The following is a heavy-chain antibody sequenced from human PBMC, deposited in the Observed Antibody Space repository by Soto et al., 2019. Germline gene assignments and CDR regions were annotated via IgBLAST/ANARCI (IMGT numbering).Heavy chain of an antibody. Sequence: PGGSLRLSCAASGFTFSSYSMNWVRQAPGKGLEWVSSISSSSSYIYYADSVKGRFTISRDNAKNSLYLQMNSLRAEDTAVYYCARAPWGGDSYGMDVWGQGTTVTVSS. CDR1: GFTFSSYS. J-gene: IGHJ6*02. CDR2: ISSSSSYI. CDR3: ARAPWGGDSYGMDV. D-gene: IGHD2-21*02. V-gene: IGHV3-21*01.